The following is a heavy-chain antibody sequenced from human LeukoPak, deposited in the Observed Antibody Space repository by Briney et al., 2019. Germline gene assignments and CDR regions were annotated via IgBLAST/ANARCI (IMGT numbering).Heavy chain of an antibody. V-gene: IGHV4-39*07. CDR1: GFTISNNY. D-gene: IGHD5-18*01. CDR3: AIHSYGYEYYFDY. CDR2: IYYSGST. Sequence: NAGGSLRLSCAASGFTISNNYMSWIRQPPGKGLEWIGSIYYSGSTYYNPSLKSRVTISVDTSKNQFSLKLSSVTAADTAVYYCAIHSYGYEYYFDYWGQGVLVTVSS. J-gene: IGHJ4*02.